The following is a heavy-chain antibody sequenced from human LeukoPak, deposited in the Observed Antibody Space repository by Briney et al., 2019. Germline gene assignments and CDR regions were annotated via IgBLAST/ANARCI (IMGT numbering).Heavy chain of an antibody. CDR2: ISGSGGST. D-gene: IGHD3-16*02. Sequence: GGSLRLSCAASGFTFSSYAMSWVRQAPGKGLEWVSAISGSGGSTYYADSVKGRFTISRDNSKNTLYLQMNSLRAEDTAVYYCARDRDYDYVWGSYRPDAFDIWDQGTMVTVSS. J-gene: IGHJ3*02. CDR3: ARDRDYDYVWGSYRPDAFDI. V-gene: IGHV3-23*01. CDR1: GFTFSSYA.